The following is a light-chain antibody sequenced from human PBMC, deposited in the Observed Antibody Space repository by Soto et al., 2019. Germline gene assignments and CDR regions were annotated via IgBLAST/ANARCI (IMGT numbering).Light chain of an antibody. J-gene: IGLJ1*01. Sequence: QSALTQPASVSGSPGQSIVIPCTGTSSDVGGWDLVSWYQQQPGKAPKLMIYDVRIRPSGVSSRFSGSKAGNTASLTISGLQAADEGDYYCSSYTNIPSVNYVFGTGTKVTVL. CDR1: SSDVGGWDL. CDR2: DVR. CDR3: SSYTNIPSVNYV. V-gene: IGLV2-14*03.